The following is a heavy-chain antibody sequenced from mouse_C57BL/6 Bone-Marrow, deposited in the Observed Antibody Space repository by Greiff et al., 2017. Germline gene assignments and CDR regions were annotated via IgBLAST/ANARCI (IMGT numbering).Heavy chain of an antibody. V-gene: IGHV10-3*01. D-gene: IGHD2-4*01. Sequence: EVQRVESGGGLVQPKGSLKLSCAASGFTFNTYAMHWVRQAPGKGLEWVARIRSKSSNYATYYADSVKDRFTISRDDSQSMLYLQMNNLKTEDTAMYYCVWAQRGLYDYDGAMDYWGQGTSVTVSS. CDR2: IRSKSSNYAT. J-gene: IGHJ4*01. CDR1: GFTFNTYA. CDR3: VWAQRGLYDYDGAMDY.